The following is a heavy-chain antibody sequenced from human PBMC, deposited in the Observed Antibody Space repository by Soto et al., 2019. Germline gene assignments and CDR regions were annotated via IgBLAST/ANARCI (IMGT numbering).Heavy chain of an antibody. CDR1: GYTFYSYD. CDR2: TSAYNGDS. CDR3: ARARATVTTERALGY. Sequence: QVQLVQSGAEVKKPGASVKVSCKTSGYTFYSYDITWVRQAPGQGLEWMGTTSAYNGDSNFAQNLQGRVTMTIDKATATAYMDLKTLTSDDTAVYYCARARATVTTERALGYWGQGTLVTVSS. J-gene: IGHJ4*02. V-gene: IGHV1-18*01. D-gene: IGHD4-17*01.